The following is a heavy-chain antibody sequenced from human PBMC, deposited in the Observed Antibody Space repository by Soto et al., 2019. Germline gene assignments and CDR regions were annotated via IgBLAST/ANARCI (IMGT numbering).Heavy chain of an antibody. J-gene: IGHJ3*02. V-gene: IGHV3-21*05. CDR3: ARGRLDAFDI. CDR2: ISSSSTNI. D-gene: IGHD4-17*01. Sequence: GGSLRLSCAASGFTFSSYSMNWVRQAPGKGLEWVSYISSSSTNIYYADSMKGRFTASRDNAKNSVYLQMNSLRAEDTAVYYCARGRLDAFDIWGQGTMVTVSS. CDR1: GFTFSSYS.